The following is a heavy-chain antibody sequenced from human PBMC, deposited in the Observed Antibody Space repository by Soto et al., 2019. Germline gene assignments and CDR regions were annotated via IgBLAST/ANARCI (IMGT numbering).Heavy chain of an antibody. CDR3: ARGLGYCSGGSCYPGDFQH. CDR2: IYYSGST. J-gene: IGHJ1*01. Sequence: WETLSLTCTVSGGSISSYYWSWIRQPPGKGLEWIGYIYYSGSTNYNPSLKSRVTISVDTSKNQFSLKLSSVTAADTAVYYCARGLGYCSGGSCYPGDFQHWGQGTLVTVSS. CDR1: GGSISSYY. D-gene: IGHD2-15*01. V-gene: IGHV4-59*01.